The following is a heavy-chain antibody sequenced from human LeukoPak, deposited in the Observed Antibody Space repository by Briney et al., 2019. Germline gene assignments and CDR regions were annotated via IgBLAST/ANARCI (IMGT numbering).Heavy chain of an antibody. V-gene: IGHV3-23*01. Sequence: GGSLRLSCAASGFTFSNYVMAWVRQAPGKGLEWVSSISGSGDHTYYADSVKGRFTISRDNSKNMLYLQMSSLRAEDTAVYYCAKGIGSGSLDWFDPWGQGTLVTVSS. J-gene: IGHJ5*02. CDR2: ISGSGDHT. CDR1: GFTFSNYV. D-gene: IGHD3-10*01. CDR3: AKGIGSGSLDWFDP.